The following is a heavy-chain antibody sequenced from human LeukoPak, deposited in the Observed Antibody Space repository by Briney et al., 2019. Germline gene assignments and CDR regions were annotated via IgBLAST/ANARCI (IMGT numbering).Heavy chain of an antibody. CDR3: VKGMTGDYWYFDL. Sequence: GGSLRLSCAASGFTFSSYAMNWVRQAPGKGLEYVSVVSSNGDSTYYADSMKGRVTISRDNSKNTLYLQMSSLRAEDTAVYYCVKGMTGDYWYFDLWGRGTLVTVSS. D-gene: IGHD3-9*01. J-gene: IGHJ2*01. V-gene: IGHV3-64D*09. CDR2: VSSNGDST. CDR1: GFTFSSYA.